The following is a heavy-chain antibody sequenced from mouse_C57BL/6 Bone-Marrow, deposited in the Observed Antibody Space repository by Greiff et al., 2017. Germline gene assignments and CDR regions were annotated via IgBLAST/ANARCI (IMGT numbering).Heavy chain of an antibody. Sequence: HLHQSGPELVKPGASVKISCKASGYSFTDYNMNWVKQSNGKSLEWIGVINPNYGTTSYNQKFKGKATLTVDQSSSTAYMQLNSLTSEDSAVYYFASEGSYWSFDVWGTGTTVTVSS. CDR1: GYSFTDYN. D-gene: IGHD1-1*01. J-gene: IGHJ1*03. CDR2: INPNYGTT. CDR3: ASEGSYWSFDV. V-gene: IGHV1-39*01.